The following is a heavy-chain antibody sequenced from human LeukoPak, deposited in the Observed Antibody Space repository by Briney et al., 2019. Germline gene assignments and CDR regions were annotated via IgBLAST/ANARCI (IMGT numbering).Heavy chain of an antibody. CDR2: ISGSSSFT. D-gene: IGHD3-10*01. Sequence: GGSLRLSCAASGFTFSDYYMSWVRQAPGKGLEWVSYISGSSSFTIYADSVKGRFTISRDNAKNSLYLQMNSLRAEDTAVYYCAKTRIITAYDALDIWGQGTVVSVSS. J-gene: IGHJ3*02. CDR3: AKTRIITAYDALDI. CDR1: GFTFSDYY. V-gene: IGHV3-11*06.